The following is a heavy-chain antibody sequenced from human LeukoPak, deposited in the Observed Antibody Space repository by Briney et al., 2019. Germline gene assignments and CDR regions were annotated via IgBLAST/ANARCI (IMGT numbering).Heavy chain of an antibody. CDR3: ARVPARGVVVPVYFDH. CDR1: GFNFVTYT. J-gene: IGHJ4*02. D-gene: IGHD2-15*01. CDR2: ISSDGNSL. V-gene: IGHV3-30*09. Sequence: PGGSLRLSCAASGFNFVTYTIHWVRQAPGKGLEWVAVISSDGNSLDYADSVKGRFAISRDNSIDTVYLQMNSLRAEDTAVYYCARVPARGVVVPVYFDHWGQGTLVTVSS.